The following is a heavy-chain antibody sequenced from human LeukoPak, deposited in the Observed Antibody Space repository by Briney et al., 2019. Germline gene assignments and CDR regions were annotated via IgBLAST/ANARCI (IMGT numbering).Heavy chain of an antibody. CDR1: GFTFSSYA. CDR3: AKASRGWVVVLTTAFDY. Sequence: LVQPGGSLRLSCAASGFTFSSYAMSWVRQAPGKGLEWVSGISGSGGSTYYADSVKGRFTISRDDSKNTLYLQMNSLRAEDTAVYYCAKASRGWVVVLTTAFDYWGQGTLVTVSS. J-gene: IGHJ4*02. D-gene: IGHD3-22*01. CDR2: ISGSGGST. V-gene: IGHV3-23*01.